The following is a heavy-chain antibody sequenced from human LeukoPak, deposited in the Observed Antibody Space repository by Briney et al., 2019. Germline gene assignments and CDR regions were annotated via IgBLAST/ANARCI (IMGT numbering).Heavy chain of an antibody. V-gene: IGHV4-4*02. J-gene: IGHJ6*03. CDR2: IYHSGST. CDR1: GGSISSNNL. Sequence: PSETLSLTCTVSGGSISSNNLWSWVRQPPGKGLEWIGEIYHSGSTNYNPSLKSRVTISLDKSKNQFSLNLSSVTAAGTGVYYCARTYYYYMDVWGKGTTVTVSS. CDR3: ARTYYYYMDV.